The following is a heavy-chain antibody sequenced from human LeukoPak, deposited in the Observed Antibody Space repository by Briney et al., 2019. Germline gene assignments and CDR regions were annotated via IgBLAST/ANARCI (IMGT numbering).Heavy chain of an antibody. CDR1: GGSFSKYY. D-gene: IGHD4-17*01. CDR3: ARVLPGGAYHYVPFRWFDP. J-gene: IGHJ5*02. V-gene: IGHV4-34*01. Sequence: SVTLSPTCGVHGGSFSKYYESWIRQPPGKGLEWIGEINHSGSTNYNPSLKSRVTISVDTSKNQFSLNLRSVTAADTAVYYCARVLPGGAYHYVPFRWFDPWGQGTLVTVSS. CDR2: INHSGST.